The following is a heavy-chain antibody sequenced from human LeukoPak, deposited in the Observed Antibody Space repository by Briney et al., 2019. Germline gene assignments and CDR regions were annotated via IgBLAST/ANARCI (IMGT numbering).Heavy chain of an antibody. CDR2: INPDGSKT. Sequence: GGSLRLSCAASGFTFSTYWMHWVRQAPGKGLVWVSHINPDGSKTKYADSVKGRFTISRDNAKNTLYLQMNSLTTEDTAVYYCVRDHEGPTLLDYWGQGTLVTVSS. J-gene: IGHJ4*02. V-gene: IGHV3-74*01. CDR1: GFTFSTYW. CDR3: VRDHEGPTLLDY. D-gene: IGHD1-26*01.